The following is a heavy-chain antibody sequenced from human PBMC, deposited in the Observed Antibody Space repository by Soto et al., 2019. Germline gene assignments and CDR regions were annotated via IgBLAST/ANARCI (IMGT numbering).Heavy chain of an antibody. CDR1: GFTFSSYA. CDR2: ISGSGGST. D-gene: IGHD2-15*01. Sequence: GGSLRLSCAASGFTFSSYAMSGVRQAPGKGLEWVSAISGSGGSTYYADSVKGRFTISRDNSKNTLYLQMNSLRAEDTAVYYCAKREGYCSGGSCHDAFDIWGQGTMVTVSS. V-gene: IGHV3-23*01. CDR3: AKREGYCSGGSCHDAFDI. J-gene: IGHJ3*02.